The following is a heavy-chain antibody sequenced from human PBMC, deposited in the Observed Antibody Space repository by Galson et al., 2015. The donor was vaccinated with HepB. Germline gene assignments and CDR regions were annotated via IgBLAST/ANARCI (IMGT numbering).Heavy chain of an antibody. Sequence: SVKVSCKASGYTFTGYYMHWLRQAPGQGLEWMGWINPNSGGTNYAQKFQGRVTMTRDTSISTAYMELSRLRSDDTAVYYCARCLILVGTTWAFDIWGQGTMVTVSS. V-gene: IGHV1-2*02. D-gene: IGHD1-7*01. CDR1: GYTFTGYY. CDR2: INPNSGGT. J-gene: IGHJ3*02. CDR3: ARCLILVGTTWAFDI.